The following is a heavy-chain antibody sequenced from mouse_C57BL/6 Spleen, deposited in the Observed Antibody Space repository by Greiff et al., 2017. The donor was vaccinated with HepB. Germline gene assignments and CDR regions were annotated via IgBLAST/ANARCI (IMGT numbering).Heavy chain of an antibody. CDR1: GYTFTSYW. CDR3: ARAGTMVTTGYFDY. J-gene: IGHJ2*01. CDR2: IYPGSGST. D-gene: IGHD2-2*01. V-gene: IGHV1-55*01. Sequence: QVQLQQPGAELVKPGASVKMSCKASGYTFTSYWITWVKQRPGQGLEWIGDIYPGSGSTNYNEKFKSKATLTVDTSSSAAYVQLSSLTSEDSAVYYCARAGTMVTTGYFDYWGQGTTLTVSS.